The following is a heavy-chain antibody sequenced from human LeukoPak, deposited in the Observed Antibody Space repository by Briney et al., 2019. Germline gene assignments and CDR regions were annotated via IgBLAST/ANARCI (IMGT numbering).Heavy chain of an antibody. Sequence: GGSLRLSCAASGFTFSSYGMHWVRQAPGKGLEWVTFIRYDGSNKYYADSVKGRFTISRDNSKNTLYLQMNSLRAEDTALYYCAKGRESYYCSNTNCYLHYWGQGTLVTVSS. D-gene: IGHD2-2*01. J-gene: IGHJ4*02. V-gene: IGHV3-30*02. CDR2: IRYDGSNK. CDR1: GFTFSSYG. CDR3: AKGRESYYCSNTNCYLHY.